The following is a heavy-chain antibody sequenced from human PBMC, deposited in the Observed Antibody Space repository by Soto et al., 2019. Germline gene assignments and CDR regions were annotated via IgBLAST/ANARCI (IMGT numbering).Heavy chain of an antibody. V-gene: IGHV4-38-2*01. D-gene: IGHD3-22*01. CDR3: ARVGPWVPYYYDSSPYTFENWFDP. Sequence: SETLSLTCAASVYSVSSGYYWGCLRQPPGKGLEWIGSIYRGGSTYYNPSLNSRVTLSIDMTNNHVSLILNSVTAADTAVYYCARVGPWVPYYYDSSPYTFENWFDPWGQGTLVTVSS. J-gene: IGHJ5*02. CDR1: VYSVSSGYY. CDR2: IYRGGST.